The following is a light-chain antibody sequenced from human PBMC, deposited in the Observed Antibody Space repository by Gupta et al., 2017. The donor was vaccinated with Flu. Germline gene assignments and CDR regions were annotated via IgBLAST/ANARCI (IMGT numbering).Light chain of an antibody. CDR1: ALPKQY. Sequence: SYELTQPPSVSVAPVQTARSTCSGDALPKQYAYWYQQKPGQAPVLVIYKDSERPSGIPERFSGSSSGTTVTLTISGVQAEDEADYYCQSADSSGTPYVVFGGGTKLTVL. V-gene: IGLV3-25*02. J-gene: IGLJ2*01. CDR2: KDS. CDR3: QSADSSGTPYVV.